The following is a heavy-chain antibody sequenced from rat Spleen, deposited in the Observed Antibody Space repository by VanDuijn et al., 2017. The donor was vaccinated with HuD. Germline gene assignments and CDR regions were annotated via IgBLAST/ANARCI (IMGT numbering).Heavy chain of an antibody. CDR2: ISPSGGHT. Sequence: EVQLVESGGGLVQPGRSLKLSCAASGFTFSNYGMHWIRQAPTKGLEWVASISPSGGHTYYRDSVRGRFTVSRDNSKSTLYLQVDSLRSEDTATYYCTTDQIGGADHFDYWGQGVMVTVSS. V-gene: IGHV5-19*01. CDR1: GFTFSNYG. J-gene: IGHJ2*01. CDR3: TTDQIGGADHFDY.